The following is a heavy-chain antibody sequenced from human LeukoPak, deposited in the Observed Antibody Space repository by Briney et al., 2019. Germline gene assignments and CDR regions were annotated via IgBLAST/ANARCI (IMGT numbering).Heavy chain of an antibody. CDR1: GYTFTGYY. D-gene: IGHD6-19*01. V-gene: IGHV1-2*02. CDR3: ARGIGIAVAGTNVDY. J-gene: IGHJ4*02. Sequence: ASVKVSCKASGYTFTGYYMHWVRQAPGQGLEWMGWINPNRGGTNYAQKFQGRVTMTRDTSISTAYMELSRLRSDDTAVYYCARGIGIAVAGTNVDYWGQGTLVTVSS. CDR2: INPNRGGT.